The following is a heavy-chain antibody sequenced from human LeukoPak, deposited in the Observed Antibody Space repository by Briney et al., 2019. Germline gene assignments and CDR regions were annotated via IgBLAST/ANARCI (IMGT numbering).Heavy chain of an antibody. V-gene: IGHV3-30-3*01. CDR2: ISYDGSNK. CDR1: GFTFSSYA. D-gene: IGHD4-11*01. J-gene: IGHJ4*02. Sequence: GGSLRLSCAASGFTFSSYAMHWVRQAPGKGLEWVAVISYDGSNKYYADSVKGRFTISRDNSKNTLYLQMNSLRAEDTAVYYCAKGGMTTVTHFDYWGQGTLVTVSS. CDR3: AKGGMTTVTHFDY.